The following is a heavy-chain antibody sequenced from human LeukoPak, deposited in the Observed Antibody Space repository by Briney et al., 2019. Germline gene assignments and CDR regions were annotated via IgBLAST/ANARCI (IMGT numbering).Heavy chain of an antibody. CDR1: GFTFSTYS. V-gene: IGHV3-48*04. Sequence: GGSLRLSCAASGFTFSTYSMNWVCQAPGKGLEWVSFITSSGNSMSYADSVKGRFTISRDNAKNSLYLQMNSLRAEDTAVYYCARDIGGSYTAIDYWGQETLVTVSS. CDR2: ITSSGNSM. D-gene: IGHD1-26*01. CDR3: ARDIGGSYTAIDY. J-gene: IGHJ4*02.